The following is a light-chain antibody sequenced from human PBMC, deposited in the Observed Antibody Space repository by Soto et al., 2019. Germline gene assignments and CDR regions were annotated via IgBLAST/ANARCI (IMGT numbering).Light chain of an antibody. Sequence: DIQMTHSPSSLSASVGDRVTITCRASQSISSYLNWYQQKPGRAPKLLIYAASTLQSGVPSRFSGSGSGTDFTLTISSLQPEDFATYYCQQSYSSPPAFGQGTRREIK. CDR3: QQSYSSPPA. CDR1: QSISSY. J-gene: IGKJ5*01. CDR2: AAS. V-gene: IGKV1-39*01.